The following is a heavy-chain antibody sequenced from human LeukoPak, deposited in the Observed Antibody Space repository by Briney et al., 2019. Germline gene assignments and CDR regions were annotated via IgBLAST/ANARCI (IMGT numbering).Heavy chain of an antibody. CDR3: ARDVRPEDIVVVPAAVAAAGPSPGDY. J-gene: IGHJ4*02. CDR2: ISAYNGNT. Sequence: GASVKVSCKASGYTFTSYGISWVRQAPGQGLEWMGWISAYNGNTNYAQKLQGRVTMTTDTSTSTAYMELRSLRSDDTAVYYCARDVRPEDIVVVPAAVAAAGPSPGDYWGQGTLVTVSS. D-gene: IGHD2-2*01. CDR1: GYTFTSYG. V-gene: IGHV1-18*01.